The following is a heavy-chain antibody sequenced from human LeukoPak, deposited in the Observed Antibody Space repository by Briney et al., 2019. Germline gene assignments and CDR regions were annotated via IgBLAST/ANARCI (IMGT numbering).Heavy chain of an antibody. Sequence: GGSLRLPCAASGFTFDDYTMHWVRQAPGKGLEWVSLISWDGGSTYYADSVKGRFTISRDNSKNSLYLQMNSLRTEDTALYYCAKAMAPYSNLDYWGQGTLVTVSS. CDR3: AKAMAPYSNLDY. D-gene: IGHD4-11*01. J-gene: IGHJ4*02. CDR2: ISWDGGST. CDR1: GFTFDDYT. V-gene: IGHV3-43*01.